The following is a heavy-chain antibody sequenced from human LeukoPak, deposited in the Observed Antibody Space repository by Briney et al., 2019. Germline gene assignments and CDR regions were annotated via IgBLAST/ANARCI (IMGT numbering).Heavy chain of an antibody. J-gene: IGHJ4*02. V-gene: IGHV1-3*01. D-gene: IGHD2-21*02. CDR3: ARKNYGDRHPYDY. CDR2: INVGNGDT. CDR1: GYNFITYA. Sequence: ASVKVSCKASGYNFITYAMHWVRQAPGQGLEWMGYINVGNGDTKYSQKFQGRVTFIRDTSASIAYMELSSLTSEDTAIYYCARKNYGDRHPYDYWGQGTLVTVSS.